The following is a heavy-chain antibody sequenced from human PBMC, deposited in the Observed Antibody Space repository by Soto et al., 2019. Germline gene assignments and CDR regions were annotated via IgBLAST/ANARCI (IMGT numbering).Heavy chain of an antibody. CDR1: GFTFSSYA. V-gene: IGHV3-30-3*01. Sequence: QVQLVESGGGVVQPGRSLRLSCAASGFTFSSYAMHWVRQAPGKGLEWVAVISYDGSNKYYADSVKGRFTISRDNSKNTLYLQMNSLRAEDTAVYYCARDRYYDSSGSSGSDAFDIWGQGTMVTVSS. CDR2: ISYDGSNK. D-gene: IGHD3-22*01. J-gene: IGHJ3*02. CDR3: ARDRYYDSSGSSGSDAFDI.